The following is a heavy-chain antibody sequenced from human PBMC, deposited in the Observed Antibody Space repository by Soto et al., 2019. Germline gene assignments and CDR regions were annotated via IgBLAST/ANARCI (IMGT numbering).Heavy chain of an antibody. CDR1: GYSFTSLD. J-gene: IGHJ4*02. Sequence: QVQLVQSGAEVKELGASVKVSCQASGYSFTSLDINWMRQATGQGLEWMGWMSPGSGSAGYAQKFQGRVTMTRDTSRGTAYKELSSLRSEDTAVYYCARGVDAGVDFWGQGTLVTV. V-gene: IGHV1-8*01. CDR3: ARGVDAGVDF. CDR2: MSPGSGSA. D-gene: IGHD3-10*01.